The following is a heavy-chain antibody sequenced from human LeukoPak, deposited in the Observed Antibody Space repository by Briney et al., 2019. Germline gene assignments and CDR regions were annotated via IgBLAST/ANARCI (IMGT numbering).Heavy chain of an antibody. CDR1: GGSISSYY. V-gene: IGHV4-59*01. CDR2: IYYSGST. CDR3: ARSQKQWLAFDP. D-gene: IGHD6-19*01. Sequence: SETLSPTCTVSGGSISSYYWSWIRQPPGKGLEWIGYIYYSGSTNYNPSLKSRVTISVDTSKNQFSLKLSSVTAADTAVYYCARSQKQWLAFDPWGQGTLVTVSS. J-gene: IGHJ5*02.